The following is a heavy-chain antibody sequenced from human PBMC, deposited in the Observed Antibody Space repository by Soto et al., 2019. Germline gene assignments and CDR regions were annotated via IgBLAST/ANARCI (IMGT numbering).Heavy chain of an antibody. V-gene: IGHV5-10-1*01. CDR1: GYSFTSYW. Sequence: GESLKISCKGSGYSFTSYWMIWVRQMPGKGLEWMGRIDPSDSYTNYSPSFQGHVTISADKSISTAYLQWSSLKASDTAMYYCAREGNDSSGFLDVWGQGTTVTVSS. D-gene: IGHD3-22*01. J-gene: IGHJ6*02. CDR3: AREGNDSSGFLDV. CDR2: IDPSDSYT.